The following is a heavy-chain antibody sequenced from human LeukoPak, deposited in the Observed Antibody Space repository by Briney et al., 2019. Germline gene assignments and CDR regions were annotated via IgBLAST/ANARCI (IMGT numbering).Heavy chain of an antibody. CDR1: GFTFSNYG. Sequence: GGSLRLSCAASGFTFSNYGMHWVRQAPGKGLEWVALIWYDGSNKYYTDSVKGRLTISRDNSKDTLFLQRKSLRAEDTAVYYCAREGPRGNSQFDYWGQGTLVTVSS. V-gene: IGHV3-33*01. CDR3: AREGPRGNSQFDY. D-gene: IGHD4-23*01. CDR2: IWYDGSNK. J-gene: IGHJ4*02.